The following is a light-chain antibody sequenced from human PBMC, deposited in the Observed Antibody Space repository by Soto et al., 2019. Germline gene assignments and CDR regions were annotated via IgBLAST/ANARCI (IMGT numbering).Light chain of an antibody. J-gene: IGKJ4*01. CDR3: QMYNNWVGT. CDR2: AAA. CDR1: ESISSN. V-gene: IGKV3-15*01. Sequence: EIVMTQSPAILSVSPGERATLSCRANESISSNLAWYQQTPGRPPRLLIYAAATRDTGVPARFSGSGSGADFTLTLNRLQSEDFAVYYCQMYNNWVGTFGGGTKVDIK.